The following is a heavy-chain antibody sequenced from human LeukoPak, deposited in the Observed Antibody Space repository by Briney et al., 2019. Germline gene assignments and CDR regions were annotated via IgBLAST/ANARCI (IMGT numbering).Heavy chain of an antibody. CDR3: ARGTAMVSLDY. CDR1: GGSFSGYY. D-gene: IGHD5-18*01. Sequence: PSETLSLTCTVSGGSFSGYYWSWIRQPPGKGLEWIGEINHSGSTNYNPSLKSRVTISVDTSKNQFSLKLSSVTAADTAVYYCARGTAMVSLDYWGQGTLVTVSS. J-gene: IGHJ4*02. V-gene: IGHV4-34*01. CDR2: INHSGST.